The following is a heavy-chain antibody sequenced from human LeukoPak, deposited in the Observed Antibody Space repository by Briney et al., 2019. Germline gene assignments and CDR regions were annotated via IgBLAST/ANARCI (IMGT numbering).Heavy chain of an antibody. CDR2: ITPSGNNK. CDR3: AAPGVVVPAAIRAFDI. D-gene: IGHD2-2*01. J-gene: IGHJ3*02. CDR1: GFTFSRYS. V-gene: IGHV3-48*01. Sequence: GGSLRLSCAVSGFTFSRYSLHWVRQAPGKGLEWISYITPSGNNKYYSDSVKGRFTISRDNAKNSVYLQMDSLRAEDTAVYYCAAPGVVVPAAIRAFDIWGQGTMVTVSS.